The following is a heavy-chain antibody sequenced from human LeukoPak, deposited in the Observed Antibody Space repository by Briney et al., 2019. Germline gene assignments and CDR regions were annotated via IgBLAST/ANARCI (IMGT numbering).Heavy chain of an antibody. CDR3: ASGYSYAPFEH. V-gene: IGHV4-34*01. Sequence: SETLSLTCAVYGGSFSGDYWSWIRQPPGKGLEWIGEINHSGSTNYNPSLKSRVTISVDTSKNQFSLKLSSVTAADTAVYYCASGYSYAPFEHWGQGTLVTVSS. D-gene: IGHD5-18*01. J-gene: IGHJ1*01. CDR1: GGSFSGDY. CDR2: INHSGST.